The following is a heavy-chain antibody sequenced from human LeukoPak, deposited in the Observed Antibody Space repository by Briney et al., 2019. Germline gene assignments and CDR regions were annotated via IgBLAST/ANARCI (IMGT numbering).Heavy chain of an antibody. V-gene: IGHV4-59*12. Sequence: PSETLSLTCTVSGGSISSYYWSWIRQPPGKGLEWIGYIYYSGSTYYNPSLKSRVTISVDTSKNQFSLKLSSVTAADTAVYYCARDRQVTTNWYFDLWGRGTLVTVSS. CDR2: IYYSGST. CDR3: ARDRQVTTNWYFDL. D-gene: IGHD2-21*02. J-gene: IGHJ2*01. CDR1: GGSISSYY.